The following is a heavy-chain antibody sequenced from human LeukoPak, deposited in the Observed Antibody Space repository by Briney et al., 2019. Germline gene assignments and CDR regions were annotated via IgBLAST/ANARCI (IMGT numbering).Heavy chain of an antibody. CDR3: ARSVSGTTSPFMDV. CDR1: GYTFTGYY. CDR2: INPNSGGT. D-gene: IGHD1/OR15-1a*01. Sequence: ASVNVSCRASGYTFTGYYMHWVRQAPGQGLKWMGWINPNSGGTNYAQKFQGRVTMTRDTSISTAYMELSRLRSDDTAVYYCARSVSGTTSPFMDVWGKGTTVTVSS. J-gene: IGHJ6*03. V-gene: IGHV1-2*02.